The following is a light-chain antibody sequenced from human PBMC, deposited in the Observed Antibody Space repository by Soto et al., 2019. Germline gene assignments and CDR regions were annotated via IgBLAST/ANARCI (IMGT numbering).Light chain of an antibody. J-gene: IGLJ7*01. CDR1: SSDVGTYNY. V-gene: IGLV2-14*03. CDR3: SSYTSNNHIV. Sequence: QSALTQPASVSGSPGQSITISCAGTSSDVGTYNYVSWYQQHPGKAPKLMIYDVSNRPSGVSNRFSGSKSGNTASPTISGLQADDEADYYCSSYTSNNHIVFGGGTQLTVL. CDR2: DVS.